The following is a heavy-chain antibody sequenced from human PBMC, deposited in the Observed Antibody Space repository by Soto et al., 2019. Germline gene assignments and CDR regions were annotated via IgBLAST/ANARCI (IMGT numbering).Heavy chain of an antibody. CDR3: ARHESPYYYGSGRDS. D-gene: IGHD3-10*01. CDR1: GYSFTSYW. V-gene: IGHV5-10-1*01. CDR2: IDPSDSYT. Sequence: PGESLKISCKGSGYSFTSYWISWVRQMPGKGLEWMGRIDPSDSYTNYSPSFQGHVTISADKSISTAYLQWGSLKASDTAMYYCARHESPYYYGSGRDSWGQGTLVTVSS. J-gene: IGHJ4*02.